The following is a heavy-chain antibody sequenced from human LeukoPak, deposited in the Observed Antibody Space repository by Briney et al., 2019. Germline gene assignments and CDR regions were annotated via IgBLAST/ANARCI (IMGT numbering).Heavy chain of an antibody. J-gene: IGHJ4*02. CDR1: GGSISSYY. CDR2: IYYSGST. CDR3: ARDLPTTVTFDY. Sequence: SETLSLTCTVSGGSISSYYWSWIRQPPGKGLEWIGYIYYSGSTNYNPSLKSRVTISVDTSKNQFSLKLSSVTAADTAVYYCARDLPTTVTFDYWGQGTLVTVSS. D-gene: IGHD4-17*01. V-gene: IGHV4-59*01.